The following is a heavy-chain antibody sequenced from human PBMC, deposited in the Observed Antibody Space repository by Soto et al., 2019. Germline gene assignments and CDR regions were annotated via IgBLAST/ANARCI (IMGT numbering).Heavy chain of an antibody. CDR2: IYYSGST. V-gene: IGHV4-30-4*01. D-gene: IGHD3-10*01. CDR3: ASDYPKGRGDAFDI. Sequence: QVQLQESGPGLVKPSQTLSLTCTVSGGSISSGDYYWSWIRQPPGKGLEWIGYIYYSGSTYYNPSLKSRVTVSVDTSKNHFSRKLSSVTASDTAVYYCASDYPKGRGDAFDIWGQGTMVTVSS. J-gene: IGHJ3*02. CDR1: GGSISSGDYY.